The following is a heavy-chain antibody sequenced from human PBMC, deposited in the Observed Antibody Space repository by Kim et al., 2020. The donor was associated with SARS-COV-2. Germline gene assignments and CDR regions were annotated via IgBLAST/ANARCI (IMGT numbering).Heavy chain of an antibody. CDR1: GGSISSYY. D-gene: IGHD2-21*01. V-gene: IGHV4-59*13. Sequence: SETLSLTCTVSGGSISSYYWSWIRQPPGKGLEWIGYIYYSGSTNYNPSLKSRVTISVDTSKNQFSLKLSSVTAADTAVYYCARGLLPFYYFDYWGQGTLV. CDR3: ARGLLPFYYFDY. CDR2: IYYSGST. J-gene: IGHJ4*02.